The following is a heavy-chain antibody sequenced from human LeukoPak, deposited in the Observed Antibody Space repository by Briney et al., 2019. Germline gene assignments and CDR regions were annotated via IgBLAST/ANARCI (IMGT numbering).Heavy chain of an antibody. CDR1: GFTFSSYA. J-gene: IGHJ4*02. CDR3: ARGGAMVVTANAFDY. Sequence: GRSLRLSCAASGFTFSSYAMHWVRQAPGKGLEWVAVISYDGSNKYYADSVKGRFTISRDNSKNTLYLQMNSLRAEDTAVYYCARGGAMVVTANAFDYWGQGTLVTVSS. CDR2: ISYDGSNK. V-gene: IGHV3-30*04. D-gene: IGHD2-21*02.